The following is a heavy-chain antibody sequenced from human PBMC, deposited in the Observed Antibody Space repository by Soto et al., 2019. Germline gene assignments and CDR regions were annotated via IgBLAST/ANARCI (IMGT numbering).Heavy chain of an antibody. J-gene: IGHJ5*02. CDR3: ARVVLVPAAMENWFDP. CDR1: GGSISSYY. CDR2: IYYSGST. V-gene: IGHV4-59*01. D-gene: IGHD2-2*01. Sequence: SETLSLTCTVSGGSISSYYWSWIRQPPGKGLEWIGYIYYSGSTNYNPSLKSRVTISVDTSKNQFSLKLSSVTAADTAVYYCARVVLVPAAMENWFDPWGQGTLVTVSS.